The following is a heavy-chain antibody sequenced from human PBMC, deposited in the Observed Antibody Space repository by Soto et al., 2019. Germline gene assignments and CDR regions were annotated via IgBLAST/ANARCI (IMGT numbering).Heavy chain of an antibody. Sequence: GGSLRLFCAASGFTFSSYGMSWVRQAPGKGLEWVAGIPVIGERRYYADSVKGRFTISRDNAKNTLYLQMNSLRVEDAAVYFCAREGDRYGTVCFDSWGQGTPVTVSS. CDR3: AREGDRYGTVCFDS. CDR2: IPVIGERR. CDR1: GFTFSSYG. J-gene: IGHJ4*02. V-gene: IGHV3-23*01. D-gene: IGHD1-1*01.